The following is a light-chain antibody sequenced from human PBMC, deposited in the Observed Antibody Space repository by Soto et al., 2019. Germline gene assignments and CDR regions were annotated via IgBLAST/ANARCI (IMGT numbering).Light chain of an antibody. V-gene: IGKV3-20*01. CDR2: GAS. J-gene: IGKJ1*01. CDR3: QQYGGSPRT. Sequence: EIVLTQSPGTLSLSPGERPTLSCRASQSVNSIYLAWYQQKPGQAPRLLIYGASSRATGIPDRFSGRGSGTDFTLTISRLETEDFALYYCQQYGGSPRTVGQGNKGDIK. CDR1: QSVNSIY.